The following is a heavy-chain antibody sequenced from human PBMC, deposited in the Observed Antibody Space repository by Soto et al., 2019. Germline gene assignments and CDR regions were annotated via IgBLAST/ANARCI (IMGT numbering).Heavy chain of an antibody. J-gene: IGHJ6*02. V-gene: IGHV3-7*03. CDR3: ARRVVEYYYGMDV. D-gene: IGHD2-2*01. Sequence: EVQLVESGGGLVQPGGSLRLSCAASGFTFSSYWMSWVRQAPGKGLEWVANIKQDGSEKYYVDSVKGRFTISRDNAKNSLYLQMNSLRAEDTAVYYCARRVVEYYYGMDVWGQGTTVTVSS. CDR1: GFTFSSYW. CDR2: IKQDGSEK.